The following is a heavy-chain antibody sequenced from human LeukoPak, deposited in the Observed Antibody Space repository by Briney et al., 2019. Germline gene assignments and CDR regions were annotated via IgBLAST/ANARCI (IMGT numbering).Heavy chain of an antibody. Sequence: ASVKVSCKASGYTFTSYDINWVRQATGQGLEWMGWISAYDGNTNYAQKLQGRVTMTTDTSTSTAYMELRSLRSDDTAVYYCARVSGQLLSYSVYWGQGTLVTVSS. CDR1: GYTFTSYD. CDR2: ISAYDGNT. V-gene: IGHV1-18*01. J-gene: IGHJ4*02. D-gene: IGHD2-2*01. CDR3: ARVSGQLLSYSVY.